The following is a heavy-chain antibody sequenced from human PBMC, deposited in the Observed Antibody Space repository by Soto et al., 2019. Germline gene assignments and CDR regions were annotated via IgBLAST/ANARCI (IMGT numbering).Heavy chain of an antibody. CDR1: GFTFSTSW. CDR2: ISSTTNYI. CDR3: ARESEDLPSNFDY. J-gene: IGHJ4*02. Sequence: PGGSLRLSCAASGFTFSTSWMTWVRQAPGKGLEWVSSISSTTNYIYYADSMKGRFTISRDNAKNSLYLDMNSLRAEDTAVYYCARESEDLPSNFDYWGQGTLVTVS. V-gene: IGHV3-21*01.